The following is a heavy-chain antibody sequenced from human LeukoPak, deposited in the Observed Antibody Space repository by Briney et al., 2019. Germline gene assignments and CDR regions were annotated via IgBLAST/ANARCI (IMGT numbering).Heavy chain of an antibody. CDR2: FYSGGSI. CDR1: GFTVSSNY. Sequence: GGSLRLSCAASGFTVSSNYMSWVRQAPGKGLEWVSVFYSGGSIYYADSVKGRFTISRDNSKNTLYLQMNSLRAEDTAVYYCARDKRGSGWYEWSYFDYWGQGTLVTVSS. CDR3: ARDKRGSGWYEWSYFDY. D-gene: IGHD6-19*01. J-gene: IGHJ4*02. V-gene: IGHV3-66*01.